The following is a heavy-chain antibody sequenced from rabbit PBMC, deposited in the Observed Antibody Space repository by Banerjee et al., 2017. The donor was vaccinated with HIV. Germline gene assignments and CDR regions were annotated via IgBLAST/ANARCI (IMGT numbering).Heavy chain of an antibody. V-gene: IGHV1S47*01. D-gene: IGHD8-1*01. CDR3: VRGVKAGSSYYTPSLYYFNL. CDR1: GFDFSSYG. CDR2: IDPIFGST. J-gene: IGHJ4*01. Sequence: QEQLVESGGGLVQPGGSLKLSCKASGFDFSSYGVSWVRQAPGKGLEWIGYIDPIFGSTYYASWVNGRFTISSHNAQNTLYLQLNSLTAADTATYFCVRGVKAGSSYYTPSLYYFNLWGPGTLVTVS.